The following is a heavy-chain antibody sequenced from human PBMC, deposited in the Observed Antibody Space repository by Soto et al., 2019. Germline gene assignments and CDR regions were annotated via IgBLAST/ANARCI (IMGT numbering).Heavy chain of an antibody. D-gene: IGHD1-7*01. CDR3: TRSIPGTTSSDY. Sequence: EVQLVESGGGLVQPGGSLRLSCAGSGFTFSDYYIEWVRQAPGKGLEWVGRSRDKGNSYSTDYAASVKGRFTVSRDASKNSLYLQMNSLKTEDTALYYCTRSIPGTTSSDYWGQGTLVTVSS. V-gene: IGHV3-72*01. CDR2: SRDKGNSYST. J-gene: IGHJ4*02. CDR1: GFTFSDYY.